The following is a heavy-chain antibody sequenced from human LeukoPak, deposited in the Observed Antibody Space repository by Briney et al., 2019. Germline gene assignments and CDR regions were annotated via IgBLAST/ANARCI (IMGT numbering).Heavy chain of an antibody. CDR2: INTGNGNT. Sequence: ASVKVSCKASGYTFTNYAMHWVRQAPGHRLEWMGWINTGNGNTKYSQRFQDRVTITRDTSASTAYMELSSLRSEDTAMYYCARGYPMDVWGQGTTVTVSS. V-gene: IGHV1-3*04. J-gene: IGHJ6*02. CDR3: ARGYPMDV. CDR1: GYTFTNYA. D-gene: IGHD1-14*01.